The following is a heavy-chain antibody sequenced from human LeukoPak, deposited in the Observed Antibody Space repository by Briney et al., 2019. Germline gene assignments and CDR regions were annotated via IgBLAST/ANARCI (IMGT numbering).Heavy chain of an antibody. CDR3: ARARFDYYDSSGYPD. CDR1: GFTCGGCG. Sequence: GGSLRLSCAASGFTCGGCGMTWVRQAPGQGLEWVSSISGSGSRTYYANSVKGRFTISRDNSKNTLYLQMNSLRAEDTAVYYCARARFDYYDSSGYPDWGQGTLVTVSS. V-gene: IGHV3-23*01. J-gene: IGHJ4*02. CDR2: ISGSGSRT. D-gene: IGHD3-22*01.